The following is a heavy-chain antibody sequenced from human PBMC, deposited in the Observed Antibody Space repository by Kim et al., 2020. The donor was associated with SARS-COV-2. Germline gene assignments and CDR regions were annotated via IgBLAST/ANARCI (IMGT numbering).Heavy chain of an antibody. CDR1: GFNFERDA. V-gene: IGHV3-9*01. CDR3: TRDLVPGGADS. D-gene: IGHD6-6*01. J-gene: IGHJ4*02. CDR2: GRLDSERT. Sequence: GGSLRLSCEMSGFNFERDAVHWVRQPPGKGLEGVSGGRLDSERTGYADSGKGRFTVSRDKGKDTVYLQMNSLRVEDTAFYYCTRDLVPGGADSWGQGTLVTVS.